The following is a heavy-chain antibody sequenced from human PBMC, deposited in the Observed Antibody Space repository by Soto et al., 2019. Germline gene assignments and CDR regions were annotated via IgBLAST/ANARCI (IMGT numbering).Heavy chain of an antibody. CDR1: GFTFSSYG. CDR3: ARDMVRGAEHYYYYYGMDV. J-gene: IGHJ6*02. V-gene: IGHV3-33*01. Sequence: PGXSLRLSCAASGFTFSSYGLHWVRQAPVDGLEWVAVIWYDGSNKYYADSVKGRFTISRDNSKNTLYLQMNSLRAEDTAVYYCARDMVRGAEHYYYYYGMDVWGQGTTVTVSS. D-gene: IGHD3-10*01. CDR2: IWYDGSNK.